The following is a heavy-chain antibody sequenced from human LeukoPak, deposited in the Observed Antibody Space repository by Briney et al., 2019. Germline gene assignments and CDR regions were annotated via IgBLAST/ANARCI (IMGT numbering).Heavy chain of an antibody. Sequence: PSETLSLTCTVSGGSISSGGYYWSWIRQHPGKGLEWIGYIYYSGSTNYNPSLKSRVTISVDTSKNQFSLKLSSVTAADTAVYYCARHRPSVVLEKPPKDLYYYYGMDVWGQGTTVTVSS. CDR1: GGSISSGGYY. V-gene: IGHV4-61*08. CDR3: ARHRPSVVLEKPPKDLYYYYGMDV. J-gene: IGHJ6*02. CDR2: IYYSGST. D-gene: IGHD1-1*01.